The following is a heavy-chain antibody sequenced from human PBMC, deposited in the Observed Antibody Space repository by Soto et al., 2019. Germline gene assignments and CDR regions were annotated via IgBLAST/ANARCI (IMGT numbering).Heavy chain of an antibody. D-gene: IGHD3-22*01. CDR2: ISGSGGST. CDR1: GFTFSSYA. V-gene: IGHV3-23*01. CDR3: SKDYYDSSGYYSSYNWFDP. Sequence: GGSLRLSCAASGFTFSSYAMSWVRQAPGKGLEWVSAISGSGGSTYYADSVKGRFTISRDNSKNTLYLQMNSLRAEDTAVYYCSKDYYDSSGYYSSYNWFDPWGQGTLVTVSS. J-gene: IGHJ5*02.